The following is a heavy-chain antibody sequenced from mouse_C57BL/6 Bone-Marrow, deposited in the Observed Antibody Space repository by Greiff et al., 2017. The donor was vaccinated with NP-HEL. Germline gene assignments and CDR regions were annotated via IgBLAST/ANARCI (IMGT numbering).Heavy chain of an antibody. Sequence: VKLMESGAELVKPGASVKLSCKASGYTFTSYWMHWVKQRPGQGLEWIGMIHPNSGSTNYNEKFKSKATLTVDKSSSTAYMQLSSLTSEDSAVYYCARDYGTVWGQGTTLTVSS. CDR3: ARDYGTV. V-gene: IGHV1-64*01. D-gene: IGHD1-1*01. J-gene: IGHJ2*01. CDR1: GYTFTSYW. CDR2: IHPNSGST.